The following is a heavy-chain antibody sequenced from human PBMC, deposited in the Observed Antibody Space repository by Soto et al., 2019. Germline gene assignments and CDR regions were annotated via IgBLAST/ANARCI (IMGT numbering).Heavy chain of an antibody. CDR1: GYTFTSYD. D-gene: IGHD3-16*01. J-gene: IGHJ6*02. CDR2: MNPNSGNT. V-gene: IGHV1-8*01. Sequence: QVQLVQSGAEVKKPGASVKVSCKASGYTFTSYDINWVRQATGQGLEWMGWMNPNSGNTGYAQKCQSRVNKTRNTAIGTGYMELSSLSDEDTAVYYCARGGVRGMGVWGQGTTVTVSS. CDR3: ARGGVRGMGV.